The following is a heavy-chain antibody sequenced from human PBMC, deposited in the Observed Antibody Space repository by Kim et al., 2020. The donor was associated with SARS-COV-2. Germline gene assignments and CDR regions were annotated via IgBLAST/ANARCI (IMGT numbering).Heavy chain of an antibody. CDR3: ARELRYSLYGMDV. Sequence: YADSVKGRFTISRDNAKNSLYLQMNSLRAEDTATYYCARELRYSLYGMDVWGQGTTVTVSS. J-gene: IGHJ6*02. D-gene: IGHD3-9*01. V-gene: IGHV3-11*05.